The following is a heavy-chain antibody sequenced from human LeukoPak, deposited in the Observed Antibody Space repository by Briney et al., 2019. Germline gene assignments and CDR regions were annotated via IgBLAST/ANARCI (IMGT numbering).Heavy chain of an antibody. Sequence: GGSLRLSCAASGFTFSSYAMHWVRQAPGKGVEWVAVISYDGSNKYYADSVKGRFTISRDNSKNTLYLQMNSLRAEDTAVYYCARDAARYYYYYMDVWGKGTTVTVSS. CDR1: GFTFSSYA. V-gene: IGHV3-30*04. CDR2: ISYDGSNK. J-gene: IGHJ6*03. D-gene: IGHD6-25*01. CDR3: ARDAARYYYYYMDV.